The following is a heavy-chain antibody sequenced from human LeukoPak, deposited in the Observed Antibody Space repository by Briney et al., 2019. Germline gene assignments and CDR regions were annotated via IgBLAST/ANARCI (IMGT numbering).Heavy chain of an antibody. CDR3: ARVRYCDY. Sequence: GGSLRLSCAASRFTFSNYWMSWVRQAPGKGLEWVANIKQDGSEKNYVDTVKGRFTISRDNAKNSLCLQMNSLRVEDTAVYYCARVRYCDYWGQGTLVTVSS. CDR2: IKQDGSEK. CDR1: RFTFSNYW. J-gene: IGHJ4*02. V-gene: IGHV3-7*01. D-gene: IGHD1-14*01.